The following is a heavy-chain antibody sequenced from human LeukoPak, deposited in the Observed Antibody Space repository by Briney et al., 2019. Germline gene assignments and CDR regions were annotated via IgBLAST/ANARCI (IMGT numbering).Heavy chain of an antibody. V-gene: IGHV1-46*01. CDR2: INPSGGST. CDR3: ARDSRDYYGSEGL. D-gene: IGHD3-10*01. J-gene: IGHJ4*02. Sequence: GASVKVSCKASGYTFTSYYMHWVRQAPGQGLEWMGIINPSGGSTSYAQKFQGRVAMTRDTSTSTVYMELSSLRSEDTAVYYCARDSRDYYGSEGLWGQGTLVTVSS. CDR1: GYTFTSYY.